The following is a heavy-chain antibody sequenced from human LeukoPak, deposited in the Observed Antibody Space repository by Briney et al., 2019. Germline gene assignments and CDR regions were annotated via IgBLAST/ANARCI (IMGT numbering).Heavy chain of an antibody. CDR3: ARETDYGSGSYYDY. CDR1: SGSISTSNYY. J-gene: IGHJ4*02. CDR2: IFYSGST. D-gene: IGHD3-10*01. V-gene: IGHV4-39*07. Sequence: SETLSLTCTVSSGSISTSNYYWGWVRQPPGKALEWIGNIFYSGSTYYSPSLKSRVTISLDTSRNQFSLKLSSVTAADTVVYYCARETDYGSGSYYDYWGQGTLVTVSS.